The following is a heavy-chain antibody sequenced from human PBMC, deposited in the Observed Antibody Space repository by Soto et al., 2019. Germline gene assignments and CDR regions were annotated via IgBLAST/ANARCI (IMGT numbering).Heavy chain of an antibody. CDR3: AKNPGYYYDSTGYHFDY. CDR2: VSASGLNT. CDR1: GFTFSTYA. V-gene: IGHV3-23*01. Sequence: GGSLRLSCAAFGFTFSTYAMAWVRQAPGKGLEWVSGVSASGLNTDYADSVKGRFTISRDNSKNTLYLQMNSLRAEDTAVYYCAKNPGYYYDSTGYHFDYWGQGTLVTVSS. D-gene: IGHD3-22*01. J-gene: IGHJ4*02.